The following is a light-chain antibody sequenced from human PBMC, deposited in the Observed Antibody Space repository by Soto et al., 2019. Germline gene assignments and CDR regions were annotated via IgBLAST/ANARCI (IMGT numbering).Light chain of an antibody. Sequence: QSVLTQPASVSGSPGQSITISCTGTSSDVGGHNFVSWYRQDPGKAPKLMIYDVSNRPSGVSDRFSGSKSGNTASLTISGLQIEDEADYYCSSFTSSVTYVFGTGTKVTVL. CDR2: DVS. CDR3: SSFTSSVTYV. V-gene: IGLV2-14*01. J-gene: IGLJ1*01. CDR1: SSDVGGHNF.